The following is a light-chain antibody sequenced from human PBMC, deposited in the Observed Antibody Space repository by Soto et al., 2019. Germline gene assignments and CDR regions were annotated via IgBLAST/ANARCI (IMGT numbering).Light chain of an antibody. Sequence: QSVLTQPPSVSGAPGQTITISCTGSSSNIGAGYDVHWYQQLPGRAPKLLIYGNINRPSGVPDRFSGSKSGTSASLTITGLQAEDEGDYYCQSYDSTLSDRYVFGTGTKLTVL. CDR2: GNI. J-gene: IGLJ1*01. CDR1: SSNIGAGYD. V-gene: IGLV1-40*01. CDR3: QSYDSTLSDRYV.